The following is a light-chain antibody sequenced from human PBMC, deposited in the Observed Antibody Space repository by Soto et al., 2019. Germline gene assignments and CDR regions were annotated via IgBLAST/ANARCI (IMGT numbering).Light chain of an antibody. Sequence: QSVLTQPPSASGTPGQRVTISCSGSSSNIGSNTVNWYLQFPGTAPKLLIYINSHRPSGVPDRFSGSKSGTSASLAISGLQSDDEADYYCAAWDDSLNGVVFGGGTKLTVL. CDR1: SSNIGSNT. CDR3: AAWDDSLNGVV. J-gene: IGLJ2*01. CDR2: INS. V-gene: IGLV1-44*01.